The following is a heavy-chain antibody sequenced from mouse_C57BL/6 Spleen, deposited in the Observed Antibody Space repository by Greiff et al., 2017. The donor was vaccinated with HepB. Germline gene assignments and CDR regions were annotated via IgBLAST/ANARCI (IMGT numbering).Heavy chain of an antibody. Sequence: QVQLQQPGAELVKPGASVKVSCKASGYTFTSYWMHWVKQRPGQGLEWIGRIHPSDSDNNYNQKFKGKATLTVDKSSSTAYMQLSSLTSEDSAVYYCAPLITTVVEAYWYFDVWGTGTTVTVSS. V-gene: IGHV1-74*01. CDR2: IHPSDSDN. CDR3: APLITTVVEAYWYFDV. CDR1: GYTFTSYW. J-gene: IGHJ1*03. D-gene: IGHD1-1*01.